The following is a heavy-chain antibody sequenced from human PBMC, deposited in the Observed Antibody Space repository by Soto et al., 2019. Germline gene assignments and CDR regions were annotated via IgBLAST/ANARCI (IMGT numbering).Heavy chain of an antibody. V-gene: IGHV3-23*01. CDR2: ISGSGGST. Sequence: GSLRLSCAASGFTFSSYAMSWVRQAPGKGLEWVSAISGSGGSTYYADSVKGRFTISRDNSKNTLYLQMNSLRAEDTAVYYCATMPVGYYDSSGYFDYWGQGTLVTVSS. CDR1: GFTFSSYA. CDR3: ATMPVGYYDSSGYFDY. D-gene: IGHD3-22*01. J-gene: IGHJ4*02.